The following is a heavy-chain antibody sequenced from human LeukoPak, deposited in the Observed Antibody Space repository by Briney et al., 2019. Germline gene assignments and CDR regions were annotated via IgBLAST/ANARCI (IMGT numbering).Heavy chain of an antibody. J-gene: IGHJ4*02. D-gene: IGHD3-10*01. V-gene: IGHV3-64*01. Sequence: GGSLRLSCAASGFTFSSYAMHWVRQAPGKGLEYVSAISSNGGSTYYANSVKGRFTISRDNSKNTLYLQMGSLRAEDMAVYYCARNYGSGSYYHVTVDYWGQGTLVTVSS. CDR1: GFTFSSYA. CDR2: ISSNGGST. CDR3: ARNYGSGSYYHVTVDY.